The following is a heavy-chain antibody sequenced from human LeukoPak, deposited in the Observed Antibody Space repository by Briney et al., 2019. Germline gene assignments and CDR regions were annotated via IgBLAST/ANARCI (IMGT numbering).Heavy chain of an antibody. CDR3: ARDRWDYGEDFDY. Sequence: ASVKVSCKASGYTFTGYYMHWVRQAPGQGLEWMGWINPNSGGTNYAQKFQGRVTMTRDTSISTAYMELSRLRSDDTAVYYCARDRWDYGEDFDYWGQGTLVTVSS. CDR2: INPNSGGT. V-gene: IGHV1-2*02. D-gene: IGHD4-17*01. CDR1: GYTFTGYY. J-gene: IGHJ4*02.